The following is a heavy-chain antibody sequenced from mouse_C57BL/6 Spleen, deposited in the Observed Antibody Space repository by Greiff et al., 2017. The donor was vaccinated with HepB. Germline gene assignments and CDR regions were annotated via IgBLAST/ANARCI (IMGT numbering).Heavy chain of an antibody. CDR2: IYPGDGDT. J-gene: IGHJ2*01. CDR3: ARASITTVVEREYFDY. V-gene: IGHV1-82*01. D-gene: IGHD1-1*01. CDR1: GYAFSSSW. Sequence: QVQLQQSGPELVKPGASVKISCKASGYAFSSSWMNWVKQRPGKGLEWIGRIYPGDGDTNYNGKFKGKATLTAYKSSSTAYMQLSSLTSEDSAVYFCARASITTVVEREYFDYWGQGTTLTVSS.